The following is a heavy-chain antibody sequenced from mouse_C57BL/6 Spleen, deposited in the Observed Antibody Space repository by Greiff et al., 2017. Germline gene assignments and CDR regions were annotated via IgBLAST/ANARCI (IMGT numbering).Heavy chain of an antibody. V-gene: IGHV1-63*01. CDR2: IYPGGGYT. J-gene: IGHJ1*03. CDR1: GYTFTNYW. CDR3: ARSDGYHLYPWYFDV. D-gene: IGHD2-3*01. Sequence: QVQLQQSGAELVRPGTSVKMSCKASGYTFTNYWIGWAKQRPGHGLEWIGDIYPGGGYTNYNEKFKGKATLTADKSSSTAYMQFSSLTSEDSAIYYCARSDGYHLYPWYFDVWGTGTTVTVSS.